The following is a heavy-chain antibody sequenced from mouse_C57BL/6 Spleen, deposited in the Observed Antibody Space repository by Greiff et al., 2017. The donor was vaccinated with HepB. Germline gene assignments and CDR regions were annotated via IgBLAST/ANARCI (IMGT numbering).Heavy chain of an antibody. Sequence: EVKLMESGGGLVKPGGSLKLSCAASGFTFSDYGMHWVRQAPEKGLEWVAYISSGSSTIYYADTVKGRFTISRDNAKNTLFLQMTSLRSEDTAMYYCARPVVPPYAMDYWGQGTSVTVSS. CDR3: ARPVVPPYAMDY. D-gene: IGHD1-1*01. J-gene: IGHJ4*01. CDR2: ISSGSSTI. V-gene: IGHV5-17*01. CDR1: GFTFSDYG.